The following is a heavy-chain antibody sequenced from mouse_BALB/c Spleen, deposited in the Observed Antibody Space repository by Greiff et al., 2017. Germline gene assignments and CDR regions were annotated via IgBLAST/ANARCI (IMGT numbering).Heavy chain of an antibody. Sequence: EVQLQQSGPELVKPGASVKMSCKASGYTFTSYVMHWVKQKPGQGLEWIGYINPYNDGTKYNEKFKGKATLTSDKSSSTAYMELSSLTSEDSAVYYCARGHYYGSSWSYYAMDYWGQGTSVTVSS. D-gene: IGHD1-1*01. V-gene: IGHV1-14*01. CDR1: GYTFTSYV. CDR2: INPYNDGT. J-gene: IGHJ4*01. CDR3: ARGHYYGSSWSYYAMDY.